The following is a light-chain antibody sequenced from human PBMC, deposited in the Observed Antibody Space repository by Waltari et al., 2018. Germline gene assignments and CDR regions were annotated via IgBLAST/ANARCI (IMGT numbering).Light chain of an antibody. J-gene: IGKJ4*01. Sequence: EIVLTQYPATLSLSPGERATLSCRASQSVRTYLAWYQHRPGQAPRLLIYDASNRATDVPARFSGSGSGTDFTLTISSLQPEDFAVYYCQERSNWPGGAFGGGTKVEIK. CDR1: QSVRTY. CDR3: QERSNWPGGA. CDR2: DAS. V-gene: IGKV3-11*01.